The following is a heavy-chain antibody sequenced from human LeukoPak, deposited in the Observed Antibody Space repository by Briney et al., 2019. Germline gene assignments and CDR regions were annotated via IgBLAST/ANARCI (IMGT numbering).Heavy chain of an antibody. CDR3: TRRGYSGYEVDY. CDR1: GFTFDNYA. Sequence: GGSLRLSCADSGFTFDNYALNWVRQAPGKGLEWVSSISSTSTYIYYADSVAGRFTISRDNAKNSLFLQMNSLRAEDTAVYYCTRRGYSGYEVDYWGQGTLVTVSS. D-gene: IGHD5-12*01. J-gene: IGHJ4*02. CDR2: ISSTSTYI. V-gene: IGHV3-21*01.